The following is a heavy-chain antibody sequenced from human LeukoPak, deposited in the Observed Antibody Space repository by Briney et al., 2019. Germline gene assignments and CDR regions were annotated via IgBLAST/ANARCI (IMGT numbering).Heavy chain of an antibody. J-gene: IGHJ5*02. CDR1: GGSFSGYY. Sequence: SETLSLTCAVYGGSFSGYYWRWIRQPPGKGLEWIGEINHSGSTNYNPSLKSRVTISVDTSKSQFSLKLSSVTAADTAVYYWARHTRSRGPVPLSDLFDPWGQGTLVTVSS. CDR2: INHSGST. CDR3: ARHTRSRGPVPLSDLFDP. D-gene: IGHD1-1*01. V-gene: IGHV4-34*01.